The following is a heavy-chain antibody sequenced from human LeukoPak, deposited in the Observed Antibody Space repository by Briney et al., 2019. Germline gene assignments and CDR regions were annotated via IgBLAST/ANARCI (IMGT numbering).Heavy chain of an antibody. CDR3: ARDGYVGYCSSTSCTSYFDY. V-gene: IGHV1-2*02. Sequence: ASVKVSCKASGYTFTGYYMHWVRQAPGQGLEWMGWINPNSGGTNYAQKFQGRVTMTRDTSIRTAYMELSRLRSDDTAVYYCARDGYVGYCSSTSCTSYFDYWGQGTLVTVSS. CDR2: INPNSGGT. J-gene: IGHJ4*02. D-gene: IGHD2-2*01. CDR1: GYTFTGYY.